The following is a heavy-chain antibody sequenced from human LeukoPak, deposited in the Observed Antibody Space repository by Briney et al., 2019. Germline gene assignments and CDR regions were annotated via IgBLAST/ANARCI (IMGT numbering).Heavy chain of an antibody. CDR1: GFRFSNYA. D-gene: IGHD5-24*01. CDR3: ATDQFSA. CDR2: ISSTSGAI. Sequence: GSLRLSCAASGFRFSNYAMNWVRQAPGKGLEWVSYISSTSGAIYYADSVKGRFTISRANAKDSVNRQMNGLRADDTAVYYCATDQFSAWGQGTLVTVSS. V-gene: IGHV3-48*01. J-gene: IGHJ5*02.